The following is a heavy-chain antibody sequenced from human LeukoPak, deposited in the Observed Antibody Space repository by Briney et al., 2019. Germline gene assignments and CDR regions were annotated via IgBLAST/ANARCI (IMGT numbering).Heavy chain of an antibody. Sequence: SETLSLTCTVSGGSISSYYWSWIRQPPGKGLEWIGYIYYSGSTNYNPSLKSRVTISVDTSKSQFSLKLSPVTAADTAVYYCASLPPPGYGDYSDFDYWGQGTLVTVSS. CDR2: IYYSGST. J-gene: IGHJ4*02. CDR3: ASLPPPGYGDYSDFDY. D-gene: IGHD4-17*01. CDR1: GGSISSYY. V-gene: IGHV4-59*01.